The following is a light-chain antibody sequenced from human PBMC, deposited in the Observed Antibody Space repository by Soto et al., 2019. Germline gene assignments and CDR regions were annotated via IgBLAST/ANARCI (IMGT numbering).Light chain of an antibody. J-gene: IGLJ3*02. V-gene: IGLV2-14*01. CDR3: SSYTSSSIRV. CDR1: SSDVGGYNY. Sequence: QSALTQPASVSGSPGQSITISCTGTSSDVGGYNYVSWYQQHPGKAPKLMIYEVINRPSGVSNRFSGSKSGNTASLTISGLQAEDEADYYCSSYTSSSIRVFGGGTKLTVL. CDR2: EVI.